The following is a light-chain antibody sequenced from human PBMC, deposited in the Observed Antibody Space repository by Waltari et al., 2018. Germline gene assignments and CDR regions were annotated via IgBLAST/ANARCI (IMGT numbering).Light chain of an antibody. J-gene: IGKJ1*01. CDR2: DAS. CDR3: QKYGTRPAT. V-gene: IGKV3-20*01. Sequence: EIVLTQSPASLSLSPGAIATLPCRASPSVCRTLAWYQQRTGQAPRLLIYDASSRATGSPDRFSGSGSGTDFSLTISRLEPEDFAVYYCQKYGTRPATFGQGTKVEVK. CDR1: PSVCRT.